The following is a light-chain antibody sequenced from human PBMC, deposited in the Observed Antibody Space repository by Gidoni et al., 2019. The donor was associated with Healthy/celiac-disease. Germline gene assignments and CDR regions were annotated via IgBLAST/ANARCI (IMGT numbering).Light chain of an antibody. Sequence: DIQMSQSPSSLSASVGDRVTIPCRASQRISSYLKWYQQKPGKAPQLLIYAASSLQSGVPSRFSSSGSWTDFTLTISSRQPEDFATYYCQQSYSTPRTFGQGTKVEIK. J-gene: IGKJ1*01. CDR2: AAS. CDR3: QQSYSTPRT. CDR1: QRISSY. V-gene: IGKV1-39*01.